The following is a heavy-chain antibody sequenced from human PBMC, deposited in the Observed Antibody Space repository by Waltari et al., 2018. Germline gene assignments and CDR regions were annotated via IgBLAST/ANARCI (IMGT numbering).Heavy chain of an antibody. CDR1: GFTFSSYE. CDR2: ISSSGSTI. CDR3: AREGADYDFWSGPDY. Sequence: EVQLVESGGGLVQPGGSLRLSCAASGFTFSSYEMNWVRQAPGKGLEWVSYISSSGSTIYYADSVKGRFTISRDNAKNSLYLQMNSMRAEDTAVYYCAREGADYDFWSGPDYWGQGTLVTVSS. J-gene: IGHJ4*02. D-gene: IGHD3-3*01. V-gene: IGHV3-48*03.